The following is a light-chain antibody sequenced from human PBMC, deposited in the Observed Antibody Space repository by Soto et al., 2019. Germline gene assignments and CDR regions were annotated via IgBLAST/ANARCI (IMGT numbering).Light chain of an antibody. CDR1: QSVSTSY. CDR2: GAS. J-gene: IGKJ1*01. CDR3: QQYVDSLRT. V-gene: IGKV3-20*01. Sequence: EIVLTQSPGTLSLSPGERATLSCRASQSVSTSYLAWYQQKPGQAPRLLIYGASSRATGIPDRFSGSGSGTDVTLTISRLEPEDFAVYYCQQYVDSLRTFGQGTKVEIK.